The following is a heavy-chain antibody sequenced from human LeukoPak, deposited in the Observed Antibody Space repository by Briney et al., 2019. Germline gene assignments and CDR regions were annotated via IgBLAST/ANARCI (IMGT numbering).Heavy chain of an antibody. D-gene: IGHD6-19*01. J-gene: IGHJ6*02. CDR3: ARLQPESVAGKGDYYGMDV. V-gene: IGHV4-31*03. CDR2: IYYSGST. Sequence: PSQTLSLTCTVSGGSISSGGYYWSWIRQHPGKGLEWIGYIYYSGSTYYNPSLKSRVTISVDTSKNQFSLKLSSVTAADTAVYYCARLQPESVAGKGDYYGMDVWGQGTTVTVSS. CDR1: GGSISSGGYY.